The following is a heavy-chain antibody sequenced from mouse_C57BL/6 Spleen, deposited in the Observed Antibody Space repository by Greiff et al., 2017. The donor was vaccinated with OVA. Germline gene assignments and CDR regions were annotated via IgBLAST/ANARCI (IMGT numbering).Heavy chain of an antibody. D-gene: IGHD2-2*01. J-gene: IGHJ1*03. CDR1: GYTFTSYW. CDR2: IDPSESYT. V-gene: IGHV1-50*01. Sequence: VQLQQPGAELVKPGASVKLSCKASGYTFTSYWMQWVKQRPGQGLEWIGEIDPSESYTNYNQKFKGKATLTVDTSSSTAYMQLSSLTSEDSAVYYCARMVTTGYWYFDVWGTGTTVTVSS. CDR3: ARMVTTGYWYFDV.